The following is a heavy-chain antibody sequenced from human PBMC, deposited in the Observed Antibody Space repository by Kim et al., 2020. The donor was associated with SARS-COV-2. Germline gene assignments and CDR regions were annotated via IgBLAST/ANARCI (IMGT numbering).Heavy chain of an antibody. V-gene: IGHV1-69*13. CDR1: GGTFSSYA. Sequence: SVKVSCKASGGTFSSYAISWVRQAPGQGLEWMGGIIPIFGTANYAQKFQGRVTITADESTSTAYMELSSLRSEDTAVYYCARANDSSGYYLLGPYPNAFDIWGQGTMVTVSS. CDR3: ARANDSSGYYLLGPYPNAFDI. CDR2: IIPIFGTA. D-gene: IGHD3-22*01. J-gene: IGHJ3*02.